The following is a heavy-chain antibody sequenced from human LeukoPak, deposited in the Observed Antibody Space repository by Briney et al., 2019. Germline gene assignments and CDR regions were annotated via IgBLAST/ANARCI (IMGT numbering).Heavy chain of an antibody. CDR1: GGSLSNSY. Sequence: SETLSLTCTVSGGSLSNSYWSWIRQPAGEGLEWIGRVYTRGNTDYNPSLKSRVTMSIDTSKDQFSLKPSSVTAADTAVYYCARDIWNGGRWFDPWGQGTLVIVSS. CDR3: ARDIWNGGRWFDP. CDR2: VYTRGNT. D-gene: IGHD1-1*01. J-gene: IGHJ5*02. V-gene: IGHV4-4*07.